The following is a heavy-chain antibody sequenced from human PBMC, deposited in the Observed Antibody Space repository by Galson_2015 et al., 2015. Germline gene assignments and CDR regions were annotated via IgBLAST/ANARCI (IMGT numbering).Heavy chain of an antibody. J-gene: IGHJ5*02. CDR3: ARGGTLVWLVNWFDP. V-gene: IGHV1-8*01. CDR2: MNPKSGNT. CDR1: GYTFTSYE. Sequence: SVKVSCKASGYTFTSYEINWVRQATGQGLEWMGWMNPKSGNTGYARKFQGRVTMTRNTSISTAYMELSSLRSDDTAVYYCARGGTLVWLVNWFDPWGQGTLVTVSS. D-gene: IGHD3-3*01.